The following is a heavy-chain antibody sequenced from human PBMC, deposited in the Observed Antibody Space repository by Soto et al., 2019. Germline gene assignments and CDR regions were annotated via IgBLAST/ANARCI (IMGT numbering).Heavy chain of an antibody. CDR1: GYTFSTHG. CDR3: ARDLAYCRSGTCYREWFDP. V-gene: IGHV1-18*01. Sequence: QVQLVQSGAEVKKPGASVKVSCKASGYTFSTHGISWVRQVPGQGLEWMGWVRGDNGHRNYAQSLQGRVTMTTDTSTNTAYMELRSLRSDDTAVYHCARDLAYCRSGTCYREWFDPWGQGTLVTVSS. J-gene: IGHJ5*02. D-gene: IGHD2-15*01. CDR2: VRGDNGHR.